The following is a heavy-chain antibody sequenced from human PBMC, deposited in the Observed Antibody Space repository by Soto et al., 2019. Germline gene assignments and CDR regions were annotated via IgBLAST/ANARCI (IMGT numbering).Heavy chain of an antibody. CDR3: ARGPWYYDILTGYFPSLFDY. D-gene: IGHD3-9*01. J-gene: IGHJ4*02. CDR1: GGSVSSGSYY. Sequence: PSETLSLTCTVSGGSVSSGSYYWSWIRQPPGKGLEWIGYIYYSGSTNYNPSLKSRVTISVDTSKNQFSLKLSSVTAADTAVYYCARGPWYYDILTGYFPSLFDYWGQGTLVTVSS. V-gene: IGHV4-61*01. CDR2: IYYSGST.